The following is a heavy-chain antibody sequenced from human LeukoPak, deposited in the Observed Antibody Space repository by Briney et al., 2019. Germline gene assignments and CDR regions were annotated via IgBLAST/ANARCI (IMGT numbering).Heavy chain of an antibody. CDR3: ARARVRDYDFWSGYVPYDAFDI. CDR1: GGSISSYY. J-gene: IGHJ3*02. CDR2: IYTSGST. V-gene: IGHV4-4*07. D-gene: IGHD3-3*01. Sequence: SETLSLTCTVSGGSISSYYWSWIRQPAGKGLGWIGRIYTSGSTNYNPSLKSRVTMSVDTSKNQFSLKLSSVTAADTAVYYCARARVRDYDFWSGYVPYDAFDIWGQGTMVTVSS.